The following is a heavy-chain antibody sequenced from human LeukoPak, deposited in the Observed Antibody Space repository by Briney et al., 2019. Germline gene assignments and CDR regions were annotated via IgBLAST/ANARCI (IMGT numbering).Heavy chain of an antibody. V-gene: IGHV1-69*08. Sequence: SVKVSCKTSGGTFRSHTFSWVRQAPGQGLEWMGKITPVIDTANYAQTFQGRVSIYADKSTTTVYMDLSGLRPDDTAVYYCARDSNRRQDCSSTSCYILDDYWGQGTLVTVSS. CDR3: ARDSNRRQDCSSTSCYILDDY. CDR1: GGTFRSHT. J-gene: IGHJ4*02. CDR2: ITPVIDTA. D-gene: IGHD2-2*02.